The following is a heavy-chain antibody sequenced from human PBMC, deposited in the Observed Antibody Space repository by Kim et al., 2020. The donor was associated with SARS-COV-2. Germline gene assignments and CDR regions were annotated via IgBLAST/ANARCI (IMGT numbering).Heavy chain of an antibody. V-gene: IGHV3-49*03. CDR3: TSTKRYCGGDCSPFDY. CDR2: IRSKAYGGTT. D-gene: IGHD2-21*02. J-gene: IGHJ4*02. CDR1: GFTFGDYA. Sequence: GGSLRLSCTASGFTFGDYAMSWFRQAPGKGLEWVGFIRSKAYGGTTEYAASVKGRFTISRDDSKSIAYLQMNSLKTEDTAVYYCTSTKRYCGGDCSPFDYWGQGTLVTVSS.